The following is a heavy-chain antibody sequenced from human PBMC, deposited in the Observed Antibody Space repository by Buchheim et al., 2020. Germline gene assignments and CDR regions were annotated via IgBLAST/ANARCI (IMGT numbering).Heavy chain of an antibody. Sequence: QVQLVESGGGVVQPGRSLRLSCAASGFTFSSYGMHWVRQAPGKGLEWVAVISYDGSKKYYADSVKGRFTISRDNSKNTLYLQMNSLRAEDTAVYYCAKSILAVDGEGGYYYYGMDVWGQGTT. J-gene: IGHJ6*02. V-gene: IGHV3-30*18. D-gene: IGHD6-19*01. CDR3: AKSILAVDGEGGYYYYGMDV. CDR1: GFTFSSYG. CDR2: ISYDGSKK.